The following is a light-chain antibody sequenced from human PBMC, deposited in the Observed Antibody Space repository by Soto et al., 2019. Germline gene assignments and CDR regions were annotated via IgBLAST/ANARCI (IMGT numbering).Light chain of an antibody. J-gene: IGLJ3*02. Sequence: QSVLTQPPSVSAAPGQKVTISCSGSSSNIGNNCVSWYQQLPRTAPKLLIYENNKRPSGIPDRFSGSKSGTSATLGITGLQTGDEADYYCGTWDSSLSSWVFGGGTKLTVL. CDR3: GTWDSSLSSWV. V-gene: IGLV1-51*02. CDR1: SSNIGNNC. CDR2: ENN.